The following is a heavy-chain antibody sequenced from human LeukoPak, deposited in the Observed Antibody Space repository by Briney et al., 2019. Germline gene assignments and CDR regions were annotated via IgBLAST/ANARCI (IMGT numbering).Heavy chain of an antibody. CDR3: ARDQTSRVVGATTDNYYYYCMDV. Sequence: PGGSLRLSCAASGFTFSSYAMSWVRQAPGKGLEWVSSISSSSSYIYYADSVKGRFTISRDNAKNSLYLQMNSLRAEDTAVYYCARDQTSRVVGATTDNYYYYCMDVWGKGTTVTVSS. V-gene: IGHV3-21*01. CDR2: ISSSSSYI. CDR1: GFTFSSYA. J-gene: IGHJ6*03. D-gene: IGHD1-26*01.